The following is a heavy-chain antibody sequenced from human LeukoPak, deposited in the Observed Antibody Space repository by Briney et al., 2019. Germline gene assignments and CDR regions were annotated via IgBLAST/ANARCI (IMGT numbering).Heavy chain of an antibody. J-gene: IGHJ6*03. CDR2: IRYDGSNK. CDR1: GFTFSSYG. Sequence: GGSLRLSCAASGFTFSSYGMHWVRQAPGKRLEWVAFIRYDGSNKYYADSVKGRFTISRDNAKNSLYLQMNSLRAEDTAVYYCARDQNYGPLSYYYMDVWGKGTTVTVSS. V-gene: IGHV3-30*02. CDR3: ARDQNYGPLSYYYMDV. D-gene: IGHD1-7*01.